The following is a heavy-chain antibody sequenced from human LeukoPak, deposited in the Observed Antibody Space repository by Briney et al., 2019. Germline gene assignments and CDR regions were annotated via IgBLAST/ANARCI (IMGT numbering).Heavy chain of an antibody. CDR1: GDSISNFF. J-gene: IGHJ4*02. CDR2: LDNGGST. V-gene: IGHV4-59*01. CDR3: ARDRPGMRYFDY. Sequence: SETLSLTCTVSGDSISNFFWHWIRQPPGKGLEWIGYLDNGGSTNYNPSLKSRVTISVDTSKNQFSLKLSSVTAADTAVYYCARDRPGMRYFDYWGQGTPVTVSS. D-gene: IGHD6-13*01.